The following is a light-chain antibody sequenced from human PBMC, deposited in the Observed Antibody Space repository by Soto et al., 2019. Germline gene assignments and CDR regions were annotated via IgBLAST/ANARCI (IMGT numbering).Light chain of an antibody. CDR2: NVS. Sequence: DVVMTQSPLSLPVTLGQPASISCRSSQSLIHSDGNTYLNWFQQRPGQSPRRLIYNVSDRASGVPDRFSGSGSGTDFTLKISRVEAEDVGVDYCVQGTHWPWTFGQGTKVEIK. V-gene: IGKV2-30*02. CDR1: QSLIHSDGNTY. CDR3: VQGTHWPWT. J-gene: IGKJ1*01.